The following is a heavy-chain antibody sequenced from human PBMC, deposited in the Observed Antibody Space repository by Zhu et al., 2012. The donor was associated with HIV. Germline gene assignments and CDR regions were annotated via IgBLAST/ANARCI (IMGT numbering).Heavy chain of an antibody. CDR2: IYTSGST. CDR3: ARATGRGYWYFDL. CDR1: GGSISSYY. V-gene: IGHV4-4*09. J-gene: IGHJ2*01. Sequence: QVQLQESGPGLVKPSETLSLTCTVSGGSISSYYWSWIRQPPGKGLEWIGYIYTSGSTNYNPSLKSRVTISVDTSKNQFSLKLSSVTAADTAVYYCARATGRGYWYFDLWGLAPWSLSPQ. D-gene: IGHD1-14*01.